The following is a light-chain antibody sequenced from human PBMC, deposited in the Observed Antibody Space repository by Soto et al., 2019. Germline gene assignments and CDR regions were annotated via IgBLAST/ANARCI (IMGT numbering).Light chain of an antibody. CDR2: DTS. V-gene: IGKV3-15*01. CDR1: QGIDDT. J-gene: IGKJ1*01. Sequence: EVVMTQSPATLSVSPGEGVTLSCRASQGIDDTLAWYQHKPGQTPRLLIYDTSTRATGVPARFSGSRSGPEFTLTINILQSEDFAIYYCHQYNNCLCTFGQGTKVEMK. CDR3: HQYNNCLCT.